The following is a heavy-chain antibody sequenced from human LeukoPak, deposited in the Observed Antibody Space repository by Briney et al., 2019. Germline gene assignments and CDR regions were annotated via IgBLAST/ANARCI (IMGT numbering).Heavy chain of an antibody. CDR1: GFAFDDYA. D-gene: IGHD3-10*01. J-gene: IGHJ4*02. CDR3: AKGIRGYDY. CDR2: ISADGESI. V-gene: IGHV3-43*02. Sequence: GGSLRLSCAASGFAFDDYAMHWVRQAPGKGLEWVSLISADGESIYYADSVKGRFTISRDNRKNSLYLQMNSLTTEDAALYYCAKGIRGYDYWGQGTLVTVSS.